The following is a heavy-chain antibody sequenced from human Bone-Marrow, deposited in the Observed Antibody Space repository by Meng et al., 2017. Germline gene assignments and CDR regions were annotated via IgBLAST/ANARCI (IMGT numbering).Heavy chain of an antibody. CDR2: ISYDGSNK. J-gene: IGHJ4*02. D-gene: IGHD6-19*01. CDR1: GFTFSSYA. Sequence: QVALVEFGGGVVQPGRSLRLSCAASGFTFSSYAMHWVRQAPGKGLEWVAVISYDGSNKYYADSVKGRFTISRDNSKNTLYLQMNSLRAEDTAVYYCAGGAGEQWLATFDYWGQGTLVTVSS. V-gene: IGHV3-30*01. CDR3: AGGAGEQWLATFDY.